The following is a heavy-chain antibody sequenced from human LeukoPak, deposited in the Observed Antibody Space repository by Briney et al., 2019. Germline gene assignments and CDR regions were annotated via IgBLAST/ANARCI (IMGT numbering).Heavy chain of an antibody. Sequence: SENLSLTCAVSGGSISSYFWNWIRQPPGKGLEWIGHISDSGSPNYNPSLKSRVTISVGTSKNQFSLKLSSVTAADTAVYYRARHYDILTGYKCFDPWGQGTLVTVSS. CDR3: ARHYDILTGYKCFDP. J-gene: IGHJ5*02. V-gene: IGHV4-59*08. CDR1: GGSISSYF. CDR2: ISDSGSP. D-gene: IGHD3-9*01.